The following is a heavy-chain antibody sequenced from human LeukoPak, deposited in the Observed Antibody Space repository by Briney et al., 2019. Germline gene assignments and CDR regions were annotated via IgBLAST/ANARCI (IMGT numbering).Heavy chain of an antibody. Sequence: ASVKVSCKASGFPFTSYGFTWVRQAPGQGLEWMGWISAYNGNTNYAQKVLGRVTVTTDTSTSTVYMELRSLRSDDTAVYYCASPSDYGGNSDAFDIWGQGTMVTVSS. CDR3: ASPSDYGGNSDAFDI. CDR2: ISAYNGNT. D-gene: IGHD4-23*01. J-gene: IGHJ3*02. V-gene: IGHV1-18*01. CDR1: GFPFTSYG.